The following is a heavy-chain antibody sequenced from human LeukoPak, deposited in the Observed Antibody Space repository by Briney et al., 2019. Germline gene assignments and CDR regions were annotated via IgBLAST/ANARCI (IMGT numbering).Heavy chain of an antibody. CDR1: GFTFSSYW. CDR3: ARHELKYYDILTGYPSAFDY. V-gene: IGHV3-7*01. J-gene: IGHJ4*02. D-gene: IGHD3-9*01. CDR2: IKQDGSEK. Sequence: GSLRLSCAASGFTFSSYWMSWVRQAPGKGLEWVANIKQDGSEKYYVDSVKGRFTISRDNAKNSLYLQMNSLRAEDTAVYYCARHELKYYDILTGYPSAFDYWGQGTLVTVSS.